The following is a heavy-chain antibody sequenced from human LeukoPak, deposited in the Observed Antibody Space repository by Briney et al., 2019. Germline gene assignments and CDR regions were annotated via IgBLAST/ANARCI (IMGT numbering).Heavy chain of an antibody. D-gene: IGHD3-3*01. CDR2: ISSSSYI. CDR3: ARDGATTIFGVVTFDY. J-gene: IGHJ4*02. CDR1: GFTFSSYS. Sequence: GGSLRLSCAASGFTFSSYSMNWVRQVPGKGLEWVSSISSSSYIYYADSVKGRFTISRDNAKNSLYLQMNSLRAEDTAVYYCARDGATTIFGVVTFDYWGQGTLVTVSS. V-gene: IGHV3-21*01.